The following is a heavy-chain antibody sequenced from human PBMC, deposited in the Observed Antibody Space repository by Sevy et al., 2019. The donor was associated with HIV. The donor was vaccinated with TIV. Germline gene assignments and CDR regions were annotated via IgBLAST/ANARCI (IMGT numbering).Heavy chain of an antibody. CDR1: GYTFTSYG. Sequence: ASVKVSCKTFGYTFTSYGISWVRQAPGQGLEWMGWISTYNGDTNSAQKLQGRVTMTTDTSTSTAYMELRSLRSDDTAVYYCARAPSGSQGPGQYFHHWGQGTVVTVSS. CDR3: ARAPSGSQGPGQYFHH. J-gene: IGHJ1*01. V-gene: IGHV1-18*01. D-gene: IGHD1-26*01. CDR2: ISTYNGDT.